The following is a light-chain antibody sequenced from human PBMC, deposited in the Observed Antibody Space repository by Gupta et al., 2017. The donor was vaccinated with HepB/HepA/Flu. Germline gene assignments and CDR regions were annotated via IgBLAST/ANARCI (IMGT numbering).Light chain of an antibody. J-gene: IGLJ1*01. Sequence: SYDLTQPPSVSVSPGQTASITCSGDKLGDKYASWYQQRPGQSPVMGSYQDNKRPSGIPERFSGSNSGNTDTLTISGPQAIDEADYYCQAWDSNTALFGTGTQVTVL. V-gene: IGLV3-1*01. CDR3: QAWDSNTAL. CDR2: QDN. CDR1: KLGDKY.